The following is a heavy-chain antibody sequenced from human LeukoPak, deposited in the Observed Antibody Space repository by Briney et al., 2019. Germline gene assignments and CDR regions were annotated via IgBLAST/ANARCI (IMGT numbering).Heavy chain of an antibody. V-gene: IGHV4-34*01. CDR2: INHSGST. D-gene: IGHD2-21*01. CDR1: GGSFSGYY. Sequence: SETLSLTCAVYGGSFSGYYWSWIRQPPGKGLEWIGEINHSGSTNYNPSLKSRVTISVDTSKNQFSLKLSSVTAADTAVYYCARAPIGSGFDPWGQGTLVTVSS. J-gene: IGHJ5*02. CDR3: ARAPIGSGFDP.